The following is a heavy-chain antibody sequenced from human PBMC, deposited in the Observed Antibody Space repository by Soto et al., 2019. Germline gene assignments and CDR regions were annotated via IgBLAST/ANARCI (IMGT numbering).Heavy chain of an antibody. CDR3: ARGAAGHFDY. D-gene: IGHD6-13*01. Sequence: SETLSLTCTVSGGSISSYYWSWIRQPPGKGLEWIGYIYYSGSTNYNPSLKSRVTISVDTSKNQFSLKLSSVTAADTAVYYCARGAAGHFDYWGQGTLVTVSS. J-gene: IGHJ4*02. CDR2: IYYSGST. CDR1: GGSISSYY. V-gene: IGHV4-59*01.